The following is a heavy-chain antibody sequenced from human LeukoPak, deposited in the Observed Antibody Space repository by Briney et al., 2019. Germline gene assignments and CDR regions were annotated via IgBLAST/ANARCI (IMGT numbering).Heavy chain of an antibody. V-gene: IGHV4-4*02. D-gene: IGHD6-25*01. J-gene: IGHJ4*02. Sequence: PSETLSPTCGVSGGSISRYNFRSWVRQPTAKGLEWIGEIYHTGTTNYNPSLKSRVTISVDESKNQFSLKLISMIAADTAVYYCATRSVGSGWNAKFAYWGQGTLVTVTS. CDR3: ATRSVGSGWNAKFAY. CDR1: GGSISRYNF. CDR2: IYHTGTT.